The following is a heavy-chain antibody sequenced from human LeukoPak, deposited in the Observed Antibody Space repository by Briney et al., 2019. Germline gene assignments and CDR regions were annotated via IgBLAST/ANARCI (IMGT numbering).Heavy chain of an antibody. Sequence: PSETLSLNCTVSGDSISNYYWSWIRQPPGKGLEWIGYIYYSGSTNYNPSLKSRVTISVDTSKNQFSLKLSSVTAADTAVYYCARHAHGYYDSSGFDAFDIWGQGTMVTVSS. D-gene: IGHD3-22*01. CDR1: GDSISNYY. V-gene: IGHV4-59*08. J-gene: IGHJ3*02. CDR2: IYYSGST. CDR3: ARHAHGYYDSSGFDAFDI.